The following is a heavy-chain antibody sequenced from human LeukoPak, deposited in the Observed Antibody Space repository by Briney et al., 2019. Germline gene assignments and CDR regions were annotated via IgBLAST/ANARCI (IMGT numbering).Heavy chain of an antibody. V-gene: IGHV3-23*01. CDR1: GYTFSSYA. CDR3: ANFLPTHIVVANYYFDY. CDR2: ISGRGGST. J-gene: IGHJ4*02. D-gene: IGHD2-21*01. Sequence: GGSLRLSCAASGYTFSSYAMSWVRQAPGKGLEWVSAISGRGGSTYYADSVKGRFTSSRDNSKNTLYLQMNSLRAEDTAVYFCANFLPTHIVVANYYFDYWGQGTLVTVSS.